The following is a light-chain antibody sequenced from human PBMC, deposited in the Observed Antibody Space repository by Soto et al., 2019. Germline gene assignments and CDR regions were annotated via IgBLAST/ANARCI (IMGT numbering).Light chain of an antibody. CDR2: YVS. V-gene: IGLV2-14*01. CDR3: SSHASSRTLV. Sequence: QSALTQHASVSGSPGQSITISCTGASSDVGGYNYVSWYQHLPGKAPKLIIYYVSNRPSGVSDRFSGSKSGNTASLTISGLQAEDEADYYCSSHASSRTLVFGLGTKVTVL. CDR1: SSDVGGYNY. J-gene: IGLJ1*01.